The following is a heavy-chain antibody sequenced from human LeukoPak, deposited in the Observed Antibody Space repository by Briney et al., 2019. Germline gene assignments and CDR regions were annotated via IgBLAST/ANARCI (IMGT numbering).Heavy chain of an antibody. CDR1: GYTLTELS. V-gene: IGHV1-24*01. CDR2: FDPEDGET. Sequence: ASVKVSCKVSGYTLTELSMHWVRQAPGKGLEWMGGFDPEDGETIYAQKFQGRVTMTTDTSTSTAYMELRSLRSDDTAVYYCARDRLTSSTSFDYWGQGTLVTVSS. CDR3: ARDRLTSSTSFDY. D-gene: IGHD2-2*01. J-gene: IGHJ4*02.